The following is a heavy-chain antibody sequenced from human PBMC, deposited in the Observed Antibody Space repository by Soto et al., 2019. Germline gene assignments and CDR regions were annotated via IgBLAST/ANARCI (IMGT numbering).Heavy chain of an antibody. CDR1: GYSISSSNW. D-gene: IGHD3-10*01. J-gene: IGHJ4*02. CDR3: ARSHSSSGVYFDY. Sequence: SETLSLTCAVSGYSISSSNWWGWIRQPPGKGLEWIGYIYYSGSTYYNPSLKSRVTMSVDTSKNQFSLKLSAVTAVDTAVYYCARSHSSSGVYFDYWRQGTLVTVSS. V-gene: IGHV4-28*01. CDR2: IYYSGST.